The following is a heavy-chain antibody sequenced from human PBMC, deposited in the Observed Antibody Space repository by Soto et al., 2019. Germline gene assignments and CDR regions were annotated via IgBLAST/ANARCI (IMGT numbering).Heavy chain of an antibody. D-gene: IGHD5-12*01. V-gene: IGHV3-64D*06. CDR1: GFIFSSYA. J-gene: IGHJ3*02. CDR3: VKAGYNVYDSASDI. Sequence: GGSLRLSCSASGFIFSSYAMHWVRQAPGKGLEYLSVISNDGETTYYADSVKGRFAISRDKSKNTLYLQMSGLRVEDTAVYYCVKAGYNVYDSASDIWGQGTMVTVSS. CDR2: ISNDGETT.